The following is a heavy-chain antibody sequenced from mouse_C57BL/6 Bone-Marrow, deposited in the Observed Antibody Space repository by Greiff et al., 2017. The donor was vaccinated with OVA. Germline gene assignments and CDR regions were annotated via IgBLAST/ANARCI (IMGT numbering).Heavy chain of an antibody. CDR2: IDPSDSDT. D-gene: IGHD2-4*01. CDR3: AREGITPWFAY. J-gene: IGHJ3*01. Sequence: QVQLQQPGAELVRPGSSVKLSCKASGYTFTSYWMHWVKQRPIQGLEWIGNIDPSDSDTHYNQKFTDKATLTVDKSSSTAYMQLSSLTSEDSAVYYCAREGITPWFAYWGQGTLVTVSA. V-gene: IGHV1-52*01. CDR1: GYTFTSYW.